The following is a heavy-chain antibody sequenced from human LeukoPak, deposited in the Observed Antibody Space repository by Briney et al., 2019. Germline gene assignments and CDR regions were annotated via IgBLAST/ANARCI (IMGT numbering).Heavy chain of an antibody. D-gene: IGHD6-6*01. Sequence: SETLSLTCTVSAGSISSYYWSWIRQPPGKGLEWIGYIYYSGSTNYNPSLKSRVTISVDTSKNQFSLKLSSVTAADTAVYYCARTSVAGSSRFDYWGQGTLVTVSS. J-gene: IGHJ4*02. CDR2: IYYSGST. CDR1: AGSISSYY. V-gene: IGHV4-59*01. CDR3: ARTSVAGSSRFDY.